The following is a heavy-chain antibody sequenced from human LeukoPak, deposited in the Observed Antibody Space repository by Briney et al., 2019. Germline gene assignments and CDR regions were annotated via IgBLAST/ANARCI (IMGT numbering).Heavy chain of an antibody. J-gene: IGHJ5*02. CDR3: AHSMYSSGPVNWFDP. CDR2: IYWDDDK. V-gene: IGHV2-5*08. D-gene: IGHD6-19*01. CDR1: GGSISSYYW. Sequence: TLSLTCTVSGGSISSYYWSWIRQPPGKALEWLALIYWDDDKRYSPSLKSRLTITKDTSKNQVVLTMTNMDPVDTATYYCAHSMYSSGPVNWFDPWGQGTLVTVSS.